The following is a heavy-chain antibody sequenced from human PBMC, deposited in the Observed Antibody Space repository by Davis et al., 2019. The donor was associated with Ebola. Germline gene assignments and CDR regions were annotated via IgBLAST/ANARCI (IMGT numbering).Heavy chain of an antibody. CDR3: ARNSEGYCSGGSCYPSGFDP. V-gene: IGHV4-34*01. CDR1: GGSFSGYY. J-gene: IGHJ5*02. CDR2: IYHSGST. D-gene: IGHD2-15*01. Sequence: PSETLSLTCAVYGGSFSGYYWSWIRQPPGKGLEWIGYIYHSGSTYYNPSLKSRVTISVDRSKNQFSLKLSSVTAADTAVYYCARNSEGYCSGGSCYPSGFDPWGQGTLVTVSS.